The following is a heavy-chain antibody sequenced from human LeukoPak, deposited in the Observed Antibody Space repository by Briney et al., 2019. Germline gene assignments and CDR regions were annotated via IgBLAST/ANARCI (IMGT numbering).Heavy chain of an antibody. D-gene: IGHD3-10*01. V-gene: IGHV4-61*01. Sequence: PSETLSLTCTVSGGSVSSGSYYWSWIRQTPGKGLEWIGYIYYSGSTNYNPSLKSRVTISVDTSKNQFSLKLSSVTAADTAVYYCARGLRIGKASGSYYVFDYWGQGTLVTVSS. CDR2: IYYSGST. J-gene: IGHJ4*02. CDR3: ARGLRIGKASGSYYVFDY. CDR1: GGSVSSGSYY.